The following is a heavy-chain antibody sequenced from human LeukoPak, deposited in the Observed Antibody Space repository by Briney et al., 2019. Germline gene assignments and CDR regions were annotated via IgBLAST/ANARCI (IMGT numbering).Heavy chain of an antibody. V-gene: IGHV1-69*05. CDR3: ARDTGMTTVTLFDY. D-gene: IGHD4-17*01. CDR1: GGTFSSYA. J-gene: IGHJ4*02. CDR2: TIPIFGTA. Sequence: ASVKVSCKASGGTFSSYAISWVRQAPGQGLEWMGGTIPIFGTANYAQKFQGRVTITTDESTSTAYMELSSLRSEDTAVYYCARDTGMTTVTLFDYWGQGTLVTVSS.